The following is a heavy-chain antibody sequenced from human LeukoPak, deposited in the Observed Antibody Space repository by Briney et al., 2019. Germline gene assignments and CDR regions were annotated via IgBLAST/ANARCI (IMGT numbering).Heavy chain of an antibody. CDR1: GYSIGSGYY. J-gene: IGHJ4*02. V-gene: IGHV4-38-2*02. Sequence: PSETLSLTCTVSGYSIGSGYYWGWIRQPPGKGLEWIGSIYDSGITYYNPSLKSRVTISVDTSKNQFSLKLSSVTAADTAVYYCARVGSGSHEVEVDYWGQGTVVTVSS. D-gene: IGHD3-10*01. CDR3: ARVGSGSHEVEVDY. CDR2: IYDSGIT.